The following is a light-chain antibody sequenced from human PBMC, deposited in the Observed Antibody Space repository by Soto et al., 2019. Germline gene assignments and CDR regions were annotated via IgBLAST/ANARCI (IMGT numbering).Light chain of an antibody. CDR1: SGSIASNY. V-gene: IGLV6-57*01. CDR2: EDN. J-gene: IGLJ3*02. Sequence: NFMLTQPHSVSESPGKTVIISCTRSSGSIASNYVQLYQQRPGSSPTTVIYEDNQRPSGVPDRFSGSIDSAPNSASLTLSLLCAEDESDYYRQSYDATPRLFGGGTTLPVL. CDR3: QSYDATPRL.